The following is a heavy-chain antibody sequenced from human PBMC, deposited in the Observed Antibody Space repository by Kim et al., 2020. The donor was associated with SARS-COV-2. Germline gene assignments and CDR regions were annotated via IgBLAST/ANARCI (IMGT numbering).Heavy chain of an antibody. J-gene: IGHJ4*02. D-gene: IGHD3-22*01. CDR2: ISAYNGNT. CDR3: AREWDYYDSSGPSGDY. Sequence: ASVKVSCKASGYTFTSYGISWVRQAPGQGLEWMGWISAYNGNTNYAQKLQGRVTMTTDTSTSTAYMELRSLRSDDTAVYYCAREWDYYDSSGPSGDYWGQGTLVTVSS. V-gene: IGHV1-18*01. CDR1: GYTFTSYG.